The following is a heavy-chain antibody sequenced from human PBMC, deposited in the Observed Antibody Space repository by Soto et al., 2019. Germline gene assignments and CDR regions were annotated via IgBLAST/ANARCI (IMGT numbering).Heavy chain of an antibody. CDR1: GDTFTSYG. Sequence: GASVKVSCKACGDTFTSYGISWVRQAPGQGLEWMGWISPYTGNTNYAQMVQGRVTMTTDTSTSTAYMELRSLRSDDTAVYYCARHRMGVSVPSNVSFDVWGQGTTVTVSS. CDR3: ARHRMGVSVPSNVSFDV. CDR2: ISPYTGNT. J-gene: IGHJ6*02. V-gene: IGHV1-18*04. D-gene: IGHD3-16*01.